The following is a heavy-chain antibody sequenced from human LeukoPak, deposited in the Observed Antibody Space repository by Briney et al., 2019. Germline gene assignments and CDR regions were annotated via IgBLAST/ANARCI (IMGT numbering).Heavy chain of an antibody. CDR2: IRYDGSNK. J-gene: IGHJ2*01. Sequence: GGSLRLSCAASGFTFSSYGMHWVRQAPGKGLEWVAFIRYDGSNKYYADSVKGRFTISRDNSKNTLYLQMSSLRDEDTAVYYCAKNNDYGGSYWYFGLWGRGTLVTVSS. CDR3: AKNNDYGGSYWYFGL. V-gene: IGHV3-30*02. CDR1: GFTFSSYG. D-gene: IGHD4-23*01.